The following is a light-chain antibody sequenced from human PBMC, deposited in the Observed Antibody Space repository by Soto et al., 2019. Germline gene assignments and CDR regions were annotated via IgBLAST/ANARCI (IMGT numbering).Light chain of an antibody. V-gene: IGKV1-5*01. CDR3: QQYNSAPWT. Sequence: DIQMTQSPSTLSASVGDRVTITCRASQTISSWLAWYQQKPGKAPNLLIYDASSLESGVPSRFSGSGSGTEFTLSISSLQPNDFATYYSQQYNSAPWTCGHGTKVDSK. CDR1: QTISSW. J-gene: IGKJ1*01. CDR2: DAS.